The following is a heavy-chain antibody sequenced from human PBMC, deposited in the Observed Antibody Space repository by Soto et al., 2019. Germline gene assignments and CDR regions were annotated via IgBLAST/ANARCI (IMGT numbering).Heavy chain of an antibody. CDR3: ARAYGAAHGMDV. D-gene: IGHD3-16*01. CDR2: IYYSGST. CDR1: GGSISSGDYY. Sequence: SETLSLTCTVSGGSISSGDYYWGWIRQPPGKGLEWIGSIYYSGSTYYNPSLKSRVTISVDTSKNQFSLKLSSVTAADTAVYYCARAYGAAHGMDVWGQGTTVTVSS. V-gene: IGHV4-30-4*08. J-gene: IGHJ6*02.